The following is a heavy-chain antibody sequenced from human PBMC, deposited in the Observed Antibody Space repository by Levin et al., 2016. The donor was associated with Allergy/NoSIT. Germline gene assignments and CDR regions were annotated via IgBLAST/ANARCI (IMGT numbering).Heavy chain of an antibody. J-gene: IGHJ4*02. Sequence: ASVKVSCKASGYTFTGYYMHWVRQAPGQGLEWMGWINPNSGGTNYAQKFQGRVTMTRDTSISTAYMELSRLRSEDTAVYYCARGRGVATITPYYFDYWGQGTLVTVSS. V-gene: IGHV1-2*02. D-gene: IGHD5-12*01. CDR3: ARGRGVATITPYYFDY. CDR1: GYTFTGYY. CDR2: INPNSGGT.